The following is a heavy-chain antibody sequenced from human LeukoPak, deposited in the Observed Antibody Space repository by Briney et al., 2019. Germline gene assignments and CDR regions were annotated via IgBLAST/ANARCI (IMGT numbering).Heavy chain of an antibody. CDR1: GYTFTSYG. J-gene: IGHJ4*02. CDR3: ARGTAGDSSGYYYFDY. V-gene: IGHV1-18*01. D-gene: IGHD3-22*01. CDR2: ISAYNGNT. Sequence: ASVKVSCKASGYTFTSYGISWVRQAPGQGLEWMGWISAYNGNTNYAQKLQGRVTMTTDTSTSTAYMELRSLRAEDTALYYCARGTAGDSSGYYYFDYWGQGTLVTVSS.